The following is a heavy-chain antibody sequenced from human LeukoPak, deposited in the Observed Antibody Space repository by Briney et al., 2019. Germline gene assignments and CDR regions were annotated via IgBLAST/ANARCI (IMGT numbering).Heavy chain of an antibody. CDR2: ISWNSGSI. J-gene: IGHJ4*02. CDR3: AKDIAGLWFGAFDY. CDR1: GFTFDDYA. Sequence: GGSLRLSCAASGFTFDDYAMHWVRHAPGEGLEWVSGISWNSGSIGYADSVKGRFTISRDNAKNSLYLQMNSLRAEDTALYYCAKDIAGLWFGAFDYWGQGTLVTVSS. V-gene: IGHV3-9*01. D-gene: IGHD3-10*01.